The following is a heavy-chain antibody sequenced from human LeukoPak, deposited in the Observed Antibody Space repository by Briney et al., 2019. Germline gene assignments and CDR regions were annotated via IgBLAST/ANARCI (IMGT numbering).Heavy chain of an antibody. J-gene: IGHJ4*02. V-gene: IGHV3-49*03. CDR2: IRSKAYGGTT. D-gene: IGHD2-15*01. Sequence: GGSLRLSCTASGFTFGDHAMSWFRQAPGKGLEWVGFIRSKAYGGTTEYAASVKGRFTISRDDSKSIAYLQMNSLKTEDTAVYYCTRDLRVVVAATPYYFDYWGQGTLVTVSS. CDR3: TRDLRVVVAATPYYFDY. CDR1: GFTFGDHA.